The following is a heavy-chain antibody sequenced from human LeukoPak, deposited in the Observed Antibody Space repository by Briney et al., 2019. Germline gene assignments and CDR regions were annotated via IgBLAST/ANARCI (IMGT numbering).Heavy chain of an antibody. J-gene: IGHJ3*02. CDR3: AKSMVRGDNDAFDI. CDR2: IWYDGSNK. Sequence: GRSLRLSCAASGFTFSSYGMHWVRQAPGKGLEWVAVIWYDGSNKYYADSVKGRFTISGDNSKNTLYLQMNSLRAEDTAVYYCAKSMVRGDNDAFDIWGQGTMVTVSS. CDR1: GFTFSSYG. D-gene: IGHD3-10*01. V-gene: IGHV3-33*06.